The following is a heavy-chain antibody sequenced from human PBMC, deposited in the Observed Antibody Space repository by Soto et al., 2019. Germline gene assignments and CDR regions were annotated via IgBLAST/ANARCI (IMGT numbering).Heavy chain of an antibody. D-gene: IGHD3-9*01. J-gene: IGHJ6*02. Sequence: GSLRLSCAVSGFTFSDYWMSWVRQAPGKGLEWVANIKQDGSEKYYVDSVKGRFTISRDNAKNSLYLQMNSLRAEDTAVYYWARDPAILTGYYYYYYGMDVWGQGTTVTVSS. CDR1: GFTFSDYW. V-gene: IGHV3-7*01. CDR3: ARDPAILTGYYYYYYGMDV. CDR2: IKQDGSEK.